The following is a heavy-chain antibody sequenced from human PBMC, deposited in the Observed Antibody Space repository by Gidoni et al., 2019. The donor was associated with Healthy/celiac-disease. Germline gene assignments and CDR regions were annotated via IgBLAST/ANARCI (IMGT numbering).Heavy chain of an antibody. Sequence: EVQLVESGGGLVQPGGSLRLSCAASGFTFSRYWMSWVRQAPGKGLEWVANIKQDGSEKYYVDSVKGRFTISRDNAKNSLYLQMNSLRAEDTAVYYCAREETTVTTNFYFDYWGQGTLVTVSS. V-gene: IGHV3-7*03. CDR2: IKQDGSEK. J-gene: IGHJ4*02. CDR1: GFTFSRYW. D-gene: IGHD4-17*01. CDR3: AREETTVTTNFYFDY.